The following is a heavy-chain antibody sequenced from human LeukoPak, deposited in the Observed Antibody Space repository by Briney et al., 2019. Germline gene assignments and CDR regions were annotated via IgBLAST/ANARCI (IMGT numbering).Heavy chain of an antibody. CDR2: ISQDESQK. Sequence: GGSLRLSCAASGFTFSGFWMKWVRQAPGKGLEWVANISQDESQKYYVDSVKGRFTISRDNAKNSLYLQMNSLRAEDTAVYYCARGHHTRGVYDYWGQGTLVTVSS. D-gene: IGHD3-10*01. CDR3: ARGHHTRGVYDY. CDR1: GFTFSGFW. V-gene: IGHV3-7*01. J-gene: IGHJ4*02.